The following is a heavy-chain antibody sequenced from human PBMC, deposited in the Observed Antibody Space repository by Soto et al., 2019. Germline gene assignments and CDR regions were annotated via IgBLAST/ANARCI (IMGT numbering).Heavy chain of an antibody. CDR1: GGTFSSYA. V-gene: IGHV1-69*13. Sequence: SVKVSCKASGGTFSSYAISWVRQAPGQGLEWMGGIIPIFGTANYAQKFQGRVTITADESTSTAYMELSSLRSEDTAAYYCARAYYYDSSGYYYYYYGMDVWGQGTTVTVSS. J-gene: IGHJ6*02. CDR3: ARAYYYDSSGYYYYYYGMDV. D-gene: IGHD3-22*01. CDR2: IIPIFGTA.